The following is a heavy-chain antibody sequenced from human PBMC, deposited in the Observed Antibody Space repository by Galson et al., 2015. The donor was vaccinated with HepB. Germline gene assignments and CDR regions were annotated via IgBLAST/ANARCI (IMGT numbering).Heavy chain of an antibody. CDR3: ARQPGIAAAVDNWFDP. V-gene: IGHV2-5*01. J-gene: IGHJ5*02. Sequence: PALVKPTQTLTLTCTFSGFSLSTSGVGVGWIRQPPGKPLEWLALIYWNDDKRYSPSLKSRLTITKDTSKNQVVLTMTNMDPVDTATYYCARQPGIAAAVDNWFDPWGQGTLVTVSS. CDR2: IYWNDDK. D-gene: IGHD6-13*01. CDR1: GFSLSTSGVG.